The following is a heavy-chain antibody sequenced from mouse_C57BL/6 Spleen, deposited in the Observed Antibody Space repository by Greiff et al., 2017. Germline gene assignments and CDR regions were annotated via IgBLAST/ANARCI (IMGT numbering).Heavy chain of an antibody. CDR3: AGAGGLWLRRGRFDY. Sequence: EVKLVESGGGLVKPGGSLKLSCAASGFTFSSYAMSWVRQTPEKRLEWVATISDGGSYTYYPDNVKGRFTISIDNAKNNLYLQMSHLESEDTAMYYCAGAGGLWLRRGRFDYWGQGTTLTVSS. D-gene: IGHD2-2*01. V-gene: IGHV5-4*03. CDR1: GFTFSSYA. J-gene: IGHJ2*01. CDR2: ISDGGSYT.